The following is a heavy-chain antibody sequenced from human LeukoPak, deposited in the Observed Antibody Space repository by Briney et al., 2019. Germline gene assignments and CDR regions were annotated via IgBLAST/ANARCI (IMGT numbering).Heavy chain of an antibody. D-gene: IGHD6-19*01. CDR1: GGTFSSYA. CDR2: INPNSGGT. V-gene: IGHV1-2*02. J-gene: IGHJ4*02. CDR3: ASRAVAGGKKVFDY. Sequence: ASVKVSCKASGGTFSSYAISWVRQAPGQGLEWMGWINPNSGGTNYAQKFQGRVTMTRDTSISTAYMELSRLRSDDTAVYYCASRAVAGGKKVFDYWGQGTLVTVSS.